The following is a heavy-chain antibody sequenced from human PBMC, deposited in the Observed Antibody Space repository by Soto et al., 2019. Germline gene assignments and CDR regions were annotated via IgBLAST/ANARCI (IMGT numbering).Heavy chain of an antibody. CDR2: MNPNSGNT. D-gene: IGHD3-22*01. CDR3: ARGFITTSLNYYYYGMDV. Sequence: ASVKVSCKASGYTFTSYDINWVRQPTGQGLEWMGWMNPNSGNTGYAQKFQGRVTMTRNTSISTAYMELSSLRSEDTAVYYCARGFITTSLNYYYYGMDVWGQGTTVTVSS. V-gene: IGHV1-8*01. J-gene: IGHJ6*02. CDR1: GYTFTSYD.